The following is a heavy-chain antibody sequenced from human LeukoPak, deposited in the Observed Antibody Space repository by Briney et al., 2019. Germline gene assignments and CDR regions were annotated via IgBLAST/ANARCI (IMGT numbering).Heavy chain of an antibody. CDR1: GFTFSIYS. Sequence: GGSLRLSCAASGFTFSIYSMNWVRQAPGKGLEWVSYVGAIGSSTISYADSVMGRFTISRDNAKNSVFLQMNSLRAEETAVYYCARDLHYAFDIWGQGTMVTVSS. CDR3: ARDLHYAFDI. V-gene: IGHV3-48*01. CDR2: VGAIGSSTI. J-gene: IGHJ3*02.